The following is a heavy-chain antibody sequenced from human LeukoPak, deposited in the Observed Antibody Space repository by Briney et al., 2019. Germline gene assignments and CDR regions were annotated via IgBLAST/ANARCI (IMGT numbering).Heavy chain of an antibody. CDR1: GGSISSYY. CDR3: ARDVSRGYYYMDV. Sequence: SETLSLTCTVSGGSISSYYWSWIRQPPGKGLEWIGYIYYSGSTNYNPSLKSRVTISVDTSKNQFSLKLSSVTAADTAVYYCARDVSRGYYYMDVWGKGTTVTVSS. V-gene: IGHV4-59*01. CDR2: IYYSGST. J-gene: IGHJ6*03.